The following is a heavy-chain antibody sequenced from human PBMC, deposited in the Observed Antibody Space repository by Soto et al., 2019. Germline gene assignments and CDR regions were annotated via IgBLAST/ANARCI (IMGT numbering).Heavy chain of an antibody. CDR1: GGTFSSYV. J-gene: IGHJ5*02. Sequence: QVHLEQSGAEVKKPGSSVKVSCKFSGGTFSSYVIIWVRQAPGQGLEWMGGIIPVSGTANYAQKFHGGVTISAAAATNTAYMELSSVRFADTAVYYCATVDRSVALVGWFDPWGQGTLVTVSS. CDR2: IIPVSGTA. D-gene: IGHD2-8*02. CDR3: ATVDRSVALVGWFDP. V-gene: IGHV1-69*01.